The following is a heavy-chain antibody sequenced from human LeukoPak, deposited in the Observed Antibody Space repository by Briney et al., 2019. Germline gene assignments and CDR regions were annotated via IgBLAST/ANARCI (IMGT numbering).Heavy chain of an antibody. CDR2: IYTTGST. CDR3: ARDTQGGQFDY. J-gene: IGHJ4*02. CDR1: GGSISSYS. D-gene: IGHD3-16*01. V-gene: IGHV4-4*07. Sequence: SETLSLTCTVSGGSISSYSWSWIRQPAGEGLQWIGRIYTTGSTNYNPSLKSRVTVSVDTSKNQFSLKLSSVTAADTAVYFCARDTQGGQFDYWGQGTLVTVSS.